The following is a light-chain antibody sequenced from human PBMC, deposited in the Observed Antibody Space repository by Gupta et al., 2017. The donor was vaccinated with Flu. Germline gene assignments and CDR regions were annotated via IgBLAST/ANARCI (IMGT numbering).Light chain of an antibody. CDR1: QDITNF. J-gene: IGKJ5*01. V-gene: IGKV1-33*01. Sequence: DIQMTQSPSSLSASVGDRVTITCQASQDITNFLNWYQHKPGKVPKLLIYDASNLEAGVPSRFSGRGSGTNFTFTISSLQPEDFGTYYCQQYKTLPITFGQGTQMDIK. CDR3: QQYKTLPIT. CDR2: DAS.